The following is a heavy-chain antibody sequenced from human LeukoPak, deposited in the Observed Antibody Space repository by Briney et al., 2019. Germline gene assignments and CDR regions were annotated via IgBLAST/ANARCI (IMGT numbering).Heavy chain of an antibody. CDR2: IYTSGST. CDR1: GGSISSYY. Sequence: SETLSLTCTVSGGSISSYYWSWIRQPAGKGLEWIGRIYTSGSTNYNPSLKSRVTMSVDTSKNQFSLKLSSVTAADTAVYYCARDYYGSGSRYDYMDVWGKGTTVTVSS. CDR3: ARDYYGSGSRYDYMDV. D-gene: IGHD3-10*01. V-gene: IGHV4-4*07. J-gene: IGHJ6*03.